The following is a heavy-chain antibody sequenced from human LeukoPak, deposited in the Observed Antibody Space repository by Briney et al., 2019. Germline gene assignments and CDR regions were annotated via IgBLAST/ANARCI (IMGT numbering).Heavy chain of an antibody. D-gene: IGHD6-13*01. V-gene: IGHV4-34*01. CDR3: ARGVVAAAGRTFDF. CDR2: INHSGST. Sequence: PSETLSLTCAVYGGSFSGYYWSWIRQPPGKGLEWIGEINHSGSTNYNPSLKSRVTISVDTSKNQFSLKLSSVTAADTAVYYCARGVVAAAGRTFDFWGQGTLVTVSS. CDR1: GGSFSGYY. J-gene: IGHJ4*02.